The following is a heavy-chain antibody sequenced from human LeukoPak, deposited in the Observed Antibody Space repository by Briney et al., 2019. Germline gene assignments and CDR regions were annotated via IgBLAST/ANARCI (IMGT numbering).Heavy chain of an antibody. CDR2: INHSGST. D-gene: IGHD4-23*01. V-gene: IGHV4-34*01. Sequence: SQTLSLTCAVYGGSFSGYYWSWIRQPPGKGLEWIGEINHSGSTNYNPSLKSRVTISVDTSKNQFSLKLSSVTAADTAVYYCARVGTTVAPWGQGTLVTVCS. J-gene: IGHJ5*02. CDR1: GGSFSGYY. CDR3: ARVGTTVAP.